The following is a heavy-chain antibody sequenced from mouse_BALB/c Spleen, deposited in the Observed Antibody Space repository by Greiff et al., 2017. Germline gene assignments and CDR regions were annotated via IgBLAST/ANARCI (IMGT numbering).Heavy chain of an antibody. D-gene: IGHD4-1*01. V-gene: IGHV6-6*02. CDR1: GFTFSNYW. Sequence: DVMLVESGGGLVQPGGSMKLSCVASGFTFSNYWMNWVRQSPEKGLEWVAEISLKSSNYATHYAESVKGRFTISRDDSKSSVYLQMNNLRAEVTGIYYCTRRANWDPLFDYWGQGTTLTVSS. CDR2: ISLKSSNYAT. CDR3: TRRANWDPLFDY. J-gene: IGHJ2*01.